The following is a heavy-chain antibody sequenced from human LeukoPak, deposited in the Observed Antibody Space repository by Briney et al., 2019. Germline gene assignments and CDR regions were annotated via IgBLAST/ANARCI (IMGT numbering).Heavy chain of an antibody. V-gene: IGHV3-11*04. CDR1: GFTFSDYY. CDR2: ISSGT. J-gene: IGHJ4*02. CDR3: ARSVVVITTRGFDY. D-gene: IGHD3-22*01. Sequence: GGSLRLSCAASGFTFSDYYMSWIRQAPGKGLEWAAYISSGTYYADSVKGRFTISRDNAKNSLYLQMNSLRAEDTAVYYCARSVVVITTRGFDYWGQGTLVTVSS.